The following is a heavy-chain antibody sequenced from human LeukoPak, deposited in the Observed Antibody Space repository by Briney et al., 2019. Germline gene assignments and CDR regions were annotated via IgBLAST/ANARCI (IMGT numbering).Heavy chain of an antibody. J-gene: IGHJ5*02. D-gene: IGHD2-2*01. V-gene: IGHV4-34*01. Sequence: SETLSLTCAVYGESFSSYFWSWIRQPPGKGLEWIAEINHSGSTNNNPSLKSRVTISVDTSKNQFSLKLRSVTAADTAVYYCARGGTHCNRTSCFWFDPWGQGTPVTVSS. CDR1: GESFSSYF. CDR2: INHSGST. CDR3: ARGGTHCNRTSCFWFDP.